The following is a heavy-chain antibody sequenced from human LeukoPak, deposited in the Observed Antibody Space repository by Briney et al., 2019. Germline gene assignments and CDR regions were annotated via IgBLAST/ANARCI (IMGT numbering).Heavy chain of an antibody. J-gene: IGHJ2*01. CDR3: AVAYDGAEGYFDL. Sequence: ASVKVSCKASGGNFVTYYITWVRQAPGQGLEWMGRVSPALVISYYAQKFQGRLTISADTSTTTAYMELTSLRPEDTAAYYCAVAYDGAEGYFDLWGRGTLVTVSS. CDR2: VSPALVIS. CDR1: GGNFVTYY. D-gene: IGHD3-22*01. V-gene: IGHV1-69*02.